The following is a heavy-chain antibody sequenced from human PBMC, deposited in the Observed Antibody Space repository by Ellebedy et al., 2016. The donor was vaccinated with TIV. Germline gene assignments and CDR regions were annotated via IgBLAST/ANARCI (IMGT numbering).Heavy chain of an antibody. CDR3: AAVQYWEAVFDM. D-gene: IGHD2-8*02. J-gene: IGHJ3*02. Sequence: PGGSLRLSCAASGFTFSDYYMNWIRQAPGKGLEWVSYIGSSSTHTNYADSVKGRFTISGDNAKNTLYLQMNSLRAEDTAVYYCAAVQYWEAVFDMWGQGTMVTVSS. V-gene: IGHV3-11*06. CDR1: GFTFSDYY. CDR2: IGSSSTHT.